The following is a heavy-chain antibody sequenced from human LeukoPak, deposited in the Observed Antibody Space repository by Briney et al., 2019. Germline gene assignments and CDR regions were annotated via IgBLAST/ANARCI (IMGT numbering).Heavy chain of an antibody. CDR1: GYSFTSYW. CDR3: SIVVVTAARYYFDY. J-gene: IGHJ4*02. Sequence: GDSLKISCQGSGYSFTSYWINWVRQMPGKGLEWMGRIDPSDSYTNYSPSFQGHVTISADKSISTAYLQWSSLKASDSAMYYCSIVVVTAARYYFDYWGQGTLVTVSS. V-gene: IGHV5-10-1*01. D-gene: IGHD2-2*01. CDR2: IDPSDSYT.